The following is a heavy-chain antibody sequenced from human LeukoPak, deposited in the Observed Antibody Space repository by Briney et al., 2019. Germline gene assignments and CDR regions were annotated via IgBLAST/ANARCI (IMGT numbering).Heavy chain of an antibody. J-gene: IGHJ4*02. Sequence: GGSLRLSCAASGFTFSSYAMSWVRQAPGKGLEWVSAISGCGGSTYYADSVKGRFTISRDNSKNTLYLQMNSLRAEDTAVYYCAKVSMIVVVPYYYFDYWGQGTLVTVSS. V-gene: IGHV3-23*01. CDR2: ISGCGGST. CDR3: AKVSMIVVVPYYYFDY. CDR1: GFTFSSYA. D-gene: IGHD3-22*01.